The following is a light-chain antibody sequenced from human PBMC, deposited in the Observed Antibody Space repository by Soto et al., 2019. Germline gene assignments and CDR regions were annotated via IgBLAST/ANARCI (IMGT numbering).Light chain of an antibody. J-gene: IGKJ1*01. V-gene: IGKV3-20*01. CDR2: ATY. Sequence: VLPEGAGTLPWSSGERGTASCRASQCVRNNYLAWYQQKPGQAPRFLIYATYNRATGIPDRCSGSGAGTDLTLTIRRLEPEDLAVYYCKHYGASPRTFGQGTKVDIK. CDR1: QCVRNNY. CDR3: KHYGASPRT.